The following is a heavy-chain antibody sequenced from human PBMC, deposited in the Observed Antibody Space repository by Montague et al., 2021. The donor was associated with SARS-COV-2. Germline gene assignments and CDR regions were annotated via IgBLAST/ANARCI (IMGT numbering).Heavy chain of an antibody. CDR2: IYYSGST. D-gene: IGHD3-3*01. J-gene: IGHJ3*02. CDR1: GGSISSGGYY. Sequence: TLSLTCTVSGGSISSGGYYWSWIRQHPGKGLEWIGYIYYSGSTYYNPSLKNRVTISVDTSKNQFSLKLSSVTAADTAVYYCARHSGRDTIFGVITIPDAFDIWGQGTTVTVSS. V-gene: IGHV4-31*03. CDR3: ARHSGRDTIFGVITIPDAFDI.